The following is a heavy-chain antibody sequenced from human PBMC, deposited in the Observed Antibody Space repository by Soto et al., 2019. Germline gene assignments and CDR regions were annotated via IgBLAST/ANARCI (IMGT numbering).Heavy chain of an antibody. Sequence: QVQLVESGGGVVQPGRSLRLSCAASGFTFSSYAMHWVRQAPGKGLEWVAVISYDGSNKYYADSVKGRFTISRDNSEDTLYLQINKVRAEDTAVYYCADSSSFYWGQVPQVNVS. J-gene: IGHJ4*02. V-gene: IGHV3-30-3*01. CDR1: GFTFSSYA. CDR3: ADSSSFY. CDR2: ISYDGSNK. D-gene: IGHD6-13*01.